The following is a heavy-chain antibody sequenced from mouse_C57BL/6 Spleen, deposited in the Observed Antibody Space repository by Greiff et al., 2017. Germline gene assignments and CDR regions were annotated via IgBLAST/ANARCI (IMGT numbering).Heavy chain of an antibody. CDR3: ATTVVPYYFDY. CDR2: IDPSGSYT. V-gene: IGHV1-69*01. Sequence: QVQLQQPGAELVMPGASVKLSCKASGYTFTSYWMHWVKQRPGQGLEWIGEIDPSGSYTNYHQKFKGKSTFTVDNSSSTAYMQLSSLTSEDSAVYYCATTVVPYYFDYWGQGTTRTVSS. CDR1: GYTFTSYW. J-gene: IGHJ2*01. D-gene: IGHD1-1*01.